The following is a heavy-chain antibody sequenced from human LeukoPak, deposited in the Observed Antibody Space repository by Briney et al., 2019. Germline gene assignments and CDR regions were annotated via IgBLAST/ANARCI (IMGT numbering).Heavy chain of an antibody. V-gene: IGHV3-33*08. J-gene: IGHJ4*02. CDR2: IWYDGSYK. CDR1: GFTFSSYG. CDR3: AREGSMGTTTVFDY. Sequence: TGGSLRLSCAASGFTFSSYGMHWVRQAPGKGLEWVAVIWYDGSYKYYGDSVKGRFTISRDNSKNTLYLQMNSLRVEDTSVYFCAREGSMGTTTVFDYWGQGTLVTVSS. D-gene: IGHD4-11*01.